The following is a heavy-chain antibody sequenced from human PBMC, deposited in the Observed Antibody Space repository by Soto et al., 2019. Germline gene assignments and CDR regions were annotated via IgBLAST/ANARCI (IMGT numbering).Heavy chain of an antibody. CDR2: ISGSGVGT. V-gene: IGHV3-23*01. CDR1: GFPFWTYS. D-gene: IGHD3-22*01. Sequence: EVKLLESGGGLVQPGGSMRLSCEASGFPFWTYSMSWVRQAPRKGLEWVSGISGSGVGTYYADSVQGRFTISRDNSTNTLFLQLSSLRAEDTALYYCAKDVDTVGLSDGSGYFDLWGQGALVTVSS. CDR3: AKDVDTVGLSDGSGYFDL. J-gene: IGHJ4*02.